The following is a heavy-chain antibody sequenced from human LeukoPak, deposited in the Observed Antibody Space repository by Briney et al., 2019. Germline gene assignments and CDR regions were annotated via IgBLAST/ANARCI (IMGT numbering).Heavy chain of an antibody. CDR2: INTDGSST. D-gene: IGHD5-18*01. CDR1: GFTFSTYW. V-gene: IGHV3-74*01. J-gene: IGHJ6*03. Sequence: GGSLRLSCAASGFTFSTYWMHWVRQAPGKGLVWVSRINTDGSSTSYADSVKGRFTISRDNAKNTLYLQMNSLRAEDTAVYYCAREPSGYSYGPTVYYYYYMDVWGRGTTVTVSS. CDR3: AREPSGYSYGPTVYYYYYMDV.